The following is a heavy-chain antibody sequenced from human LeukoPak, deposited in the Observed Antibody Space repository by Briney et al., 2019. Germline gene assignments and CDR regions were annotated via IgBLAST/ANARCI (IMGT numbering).Heavy chain of an antibody. Sequence: VASVKVSCKASGYTFTSYGISWVRQAPGQGLEWIGWISANNGNTNYAQKLQGRVTMTTDTSTSTAYMELRSLRSDDTAVYYCARLHYYGSGSYPNWFDPWGQGTLVTVSS. CDR1: GYTFTSYG. D-gene: IGHD3-10*01. V-gene: IGHV1-18*01. J-gene: IGHJ5*02. CDR2: ISANNGNT. CDR3: ARLHYYGSGSYPNWFDP.